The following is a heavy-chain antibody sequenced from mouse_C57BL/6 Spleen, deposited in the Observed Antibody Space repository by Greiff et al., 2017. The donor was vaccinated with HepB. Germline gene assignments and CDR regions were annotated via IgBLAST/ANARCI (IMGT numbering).Heavy chain of an antibody. J-gene: IGHJ4*01. CDR3: AREAYYYGSGGAMDY. Sequence: QVQLQQSGAELVRPGASVKLSCKASGYTFTDYYINWVKQRPGQGLEWIARIYPGSGNTYYNEKFKGKATLTAEKSSSTAYMQLSSLTSEDSAVYFCAREAYYYGSGGAMDYWGQGTSVTVSS. V-gene: IGHV1-76*01. D-gene: IGHD1-1*01. CDR2: IYPGSGNT. CDR1: GYTFTDYY.